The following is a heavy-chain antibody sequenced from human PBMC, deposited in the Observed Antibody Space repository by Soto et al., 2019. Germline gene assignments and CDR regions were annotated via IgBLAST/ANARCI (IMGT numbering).Heavy chain of an antibody. J-gene: IGHJ4*02. V-gene: IGHV1-18*01. CDR2: ISAYNGNT. CDR3: ARARNGGYSEAAGTEPIDY. CDR1: GYTFTSYG. D-gene: IGHD6-13*01. Sequence: ASVKVSCKASGYTFTSYGISWVRQAPGQGLEWMGWISAYNGNTNYAQKLQGRVTMTTDTSTSTAYMELRSLRSDDTAVYYCARARNGGYSEAAGTEPIDYWGQGTLVTVSS.